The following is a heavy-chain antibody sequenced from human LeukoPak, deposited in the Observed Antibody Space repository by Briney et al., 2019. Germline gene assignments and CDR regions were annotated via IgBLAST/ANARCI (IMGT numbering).Heavy chain of an antibody. CDR3: ARETNDYVWGSLGYFDY. Sequence: PGGSLRLXCAASGFTFSSYSMNWVRQAPGKGLEWVSSISSSSSYIYYADSVKGRFTISRDNAKNSLYLQMNSLRAEDTAVYYCARETNDYVWGSLGYFDYWGQGTLVTVSS. CDR2: ISSSSSYI. CDR1: GFTFSSYS. V-gene: IGHV3-21*01. J-gene: IGHJ4*02. D-gene: IGHD3-16*01.